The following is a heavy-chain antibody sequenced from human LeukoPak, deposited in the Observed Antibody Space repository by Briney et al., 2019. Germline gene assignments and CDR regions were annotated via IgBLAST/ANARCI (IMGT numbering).Heavy chain of an antibody. V-gene: IGHV1-18*01. D-gene: IGHD3-10*01. CDR1: GYTFTSYG. CDR3: ARSGYGSGSLGFDP. J-gene: IGHJ5*02. CDR2: ISAYNGNT. Sequence: GASVKVSCKASGYTFTSYGISWVRQAPGQGLEWMGWISAYNGNTNYAQKLQGRVTMTTDTSTSTAYMELSSLRSEDTAVYYCARSGYGSGSLGFDPWGQGTLVTVSS.